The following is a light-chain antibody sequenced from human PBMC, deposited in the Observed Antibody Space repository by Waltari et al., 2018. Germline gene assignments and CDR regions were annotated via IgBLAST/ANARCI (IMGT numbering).Light chain of an antibody. CDR1: NIGINS. Sequence: SYVVTQPPSVSVAPGKTASITCGGNNIGINSVQWYQQKSGQAPVLVVYDDSDPPSGIPERFSGSNSGNTATLTISRVEAGDEADYYCQVWDSSSDHRVFGGGTKLTVL. CDR3: QVWDSSSDHRV. J-gene: IGLJ3*02. CDR2: DDS. V-gene: IGLV3-21*03.